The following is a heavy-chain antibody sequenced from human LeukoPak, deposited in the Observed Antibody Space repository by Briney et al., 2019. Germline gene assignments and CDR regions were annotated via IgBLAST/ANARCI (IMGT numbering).Heavy chain of an antibody. D-gene: IGHD1-26*01. CDR1: GFTFSSYE. V-gene: IGHV3-48*03. CDR3: ASNSGSYVPLFVY. CDR2: ISSSGSTI. Sequence: GGTLRLSCAASGFTFSSYEMNWVRQAPGKGLEWVSYISSSGSTIYYADSVKGRFTISRDNAKNSLYMQMNSLRAEDTAVYYCASNSGSYVPLFVYWGQGTLVTVCS. J-gene: IGHJ4*02.